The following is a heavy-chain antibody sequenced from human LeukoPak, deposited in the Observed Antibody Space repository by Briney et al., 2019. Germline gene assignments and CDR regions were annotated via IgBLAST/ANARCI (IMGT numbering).Heavy chain of an antibody. CDR2: INHSGST. CDR1: GGSFSGYY. CDR3: ARSYDYVWGSYPEGPFDY. D-gene: IGHD3-16*02. J-gene: IGHJ4*02. V-gene: IGHV4-34*01. Sequence: PSETLSLTCAVYGGSFSGYYWSWIRQPPGKGLEWIGEINHSGSTNYNPSLKSRVTISVDTSKNQFSLKLSSVTAADTAVYYCARSYDYVWGSYPEGPFDYWGQGTLVTVSS.